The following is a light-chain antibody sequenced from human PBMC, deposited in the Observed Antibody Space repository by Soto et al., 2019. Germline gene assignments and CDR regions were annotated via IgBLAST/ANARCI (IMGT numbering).Light chain of an antibody. J-gene: IGKJ4*01. CDR3: PQYEVYPHT. CDR1: QSIRSE. CDR2: KAS. Sequence: FQMTQSPSTLSGSVGERVTITCRASQSIRSELAWYQEKPGKAPKLLIYKASNLDGGVPSRFSGSGYGTELALPVSSLQPHDFPTHYCPQYEVYPHTYGGVTKVEIX. V-gene: IGKV1-5*03.